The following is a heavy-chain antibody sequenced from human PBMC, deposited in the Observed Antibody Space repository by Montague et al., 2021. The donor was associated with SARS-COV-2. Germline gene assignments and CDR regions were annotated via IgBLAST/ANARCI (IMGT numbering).Heavy chain of an antibody. CDR3: AQGIGDSRSFLEF. Sequence: SLRLSCAASGFKFDDYTMHWVRQVPGKGLQWVSLISWDGTTTHYXXSLEGRFTISRDNSISSLYLQMSSLRNDDTGLYYCAQGIGDSRSFLEFWGQGTLLTVSS. V-gene: IGHV3-43*01. CDR1: GFKFDDYT. J-gene: IGHJ4*02. D-gene: IGHD6-13*01. CDR2: ISWDGTTT.